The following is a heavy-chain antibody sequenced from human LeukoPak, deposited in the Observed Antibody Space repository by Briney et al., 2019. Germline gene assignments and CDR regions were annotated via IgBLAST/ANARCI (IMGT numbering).Heavy chain of an antibody. CDR3: AKDEITMIVVVATETFDI. D-gene: IGHD3-22*01. J-gene: IGHJ3*02. V-gene: IGHV3-30*04. CDR2: ISYDGNNK. CDR1: GFTFSSYA. Sequence: GGSLRLSCAASGFTFSSYAMHWVRQAPGKGLEWVTVISYDGNNKYYADSVKGRFTISRDNSKNTLYLQMNSLRAEDTAVYYCAKDEITMIVVVATETFDIWGQGTMVTVSS.